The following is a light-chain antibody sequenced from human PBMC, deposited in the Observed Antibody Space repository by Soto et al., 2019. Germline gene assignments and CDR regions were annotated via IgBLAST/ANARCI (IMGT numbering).Light chain of an antibody. Sequence: AIPLTQSPSSLSASVGDRVTITCRASHDIRDHLGWYQKKPGKAPKVLIYTASNLQGGVPSRFSGSGSGTDFTLTISSLQPDDFATYYCLQDHDFPLTFGGGTKVDIE. CDR1: HDIRDH. CDR3: LQDHDFPLT. V-gene: IGKV1-6*01. J-gene: IGKJ4*01. CDR2: TAS.